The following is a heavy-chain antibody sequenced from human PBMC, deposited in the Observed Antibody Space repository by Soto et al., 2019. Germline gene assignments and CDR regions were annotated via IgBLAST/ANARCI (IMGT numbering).Heavy chain of an antibody. V-gene: IGHV4-34*01. Sequence: QVQLQQWGAGLLKPSETLSLTCAVYGGSFTGYYWSWLRQPPGKGPEWIGEINHSGSTKYNPSLETRVTISVDTSKTQCSLKLISVSAADTAVYYCARAGGMDLWSQGATVTVSS. CDR2: INHSGST. CDR3: ARAGGMDL. CDR1: GGSFTGYY. J-gene: IGHJ6*02.